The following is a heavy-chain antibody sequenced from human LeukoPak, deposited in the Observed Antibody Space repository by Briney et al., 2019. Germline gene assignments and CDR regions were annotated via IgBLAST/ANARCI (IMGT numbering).Heavy chain of an antibody. Sequence: SETLSLTCAVYGGSFSGYYWSWIRQPPGKGLEWIGSISYSGSTNYNPSLKSRVTISMDTSKNRFSLKVSSVIAADTAMYYCARGGSRSYTSSTLDYWGQGTLVTVSS. CDR3: ARGGSRSYTSSTLDY. D-gene: IGHD6-6*01. CDR1: GGSFSGYY. CDR2: ISYSGST. V-gene: IGHV4-59*01. J-gene: IGHJ4*02.